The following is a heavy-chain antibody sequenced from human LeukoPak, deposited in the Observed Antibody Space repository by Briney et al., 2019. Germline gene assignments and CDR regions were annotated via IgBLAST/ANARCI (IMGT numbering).Heavy chain of an antibody. CDR1: GFTFSSYW. CDR2: VKKDESEK. D-gene: IGHD2-2*02. CDR3: AKLYTANRGVFEY. V-gene: IGHV3-7*01. J-gene: IGHJ4*02. Sequence: GGSLRLSCAASGFTFSSYWMSWVRQAPGKGLEWVANVKKDESEKFYVDSVKGRFTISRDNAKNSVYLQMNSLSAEDTAVYYCAKLYTANRGVFEYWGQGTPVTVSS.